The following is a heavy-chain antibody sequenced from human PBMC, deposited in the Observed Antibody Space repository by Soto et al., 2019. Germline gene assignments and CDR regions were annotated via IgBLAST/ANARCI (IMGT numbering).Heavy chain of an antibody. Sequence: PSETLSLTCTVSGGSISSGGYYWSWIRQHPGKGLEWIGYIYYSGSTYYNPSLKSRVTISVDTSKNQFSLKLSSVTAADTAVYYCASVKRGYENFDYWGQGTLVTVSS. D-gene: IGHD1-1*01. V-gene: IGHV4-31*03. CDR1: GGSISSGGYY. CDR3: ASVKRGYENFDY. J-gene: IGHJ4*02. CDR2: IYYSGST.